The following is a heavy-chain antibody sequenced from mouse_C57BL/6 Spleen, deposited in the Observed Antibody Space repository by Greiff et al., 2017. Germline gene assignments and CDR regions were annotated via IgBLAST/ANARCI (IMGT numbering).Heavy chain of an antibody. D-gene: IGHD2-10*02. J-gene: IGHJ1*03. V-gene: IGHV1-61*01. CDR2: IYPSDSET. CDR1: GYTFTSYW. Sequence: VQLQQPGAELVRPGSSVKLSCKASGYTFTSYWMDWVKQRPGQGLEWIGNIYPSDSETHYNQKFKDKATLTVDKSSSTAYMQLSSLTSEDSAVYYCARSGYGNYRGDWGTGTTVTVSS. CDR3: ARSGYGNYRGD.